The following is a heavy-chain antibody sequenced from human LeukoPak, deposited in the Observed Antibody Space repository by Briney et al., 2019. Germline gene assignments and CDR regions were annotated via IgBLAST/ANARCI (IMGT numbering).Heavy chain of an antibody. CDR3: AKNLGYCSGGSCYYFDY. V-gene: IGHV3-7*01. CDR2: IKQDGSEK. Sequence: GGSLRLSCAASGFTFSSYWMSWVRQAPGKGLEWVANIKQDGSEKYYVDSVKGRFTISRDNAKNSLYLQMNSLRAEDTAVYYCAKNLGYCSGGSCYYFDYWGQGTLVTVSS. CDR1: GFTFSSYW. J-gene: IGHJ4*02. D-gene: IGHD2-15*01.